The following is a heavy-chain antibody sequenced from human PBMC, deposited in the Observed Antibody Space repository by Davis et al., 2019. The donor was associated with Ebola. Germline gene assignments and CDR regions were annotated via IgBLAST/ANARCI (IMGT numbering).Heavy chain of an antibody. J-gene: IGHJ6*03. D-gene: IGHD3-10*01. Sequence: PGGSLRLSCAVYGGSLSGYSWGWIRQSPGKGLEWIGEVNHSGSTNYNPSLKSRVTMSVDTSKNQFSLKLKSVTAADTAVYYCARGRFSQIRRDQTQRGPYYYYYHYMDVWGTGTTVTVSS. CDR2: VNHSGST. CDR3: ARGRFSQIRRDQTQRGPYYYYYHYMDV. CDR1: GGSLSGYS. V-gene: IGHV4-34*01.